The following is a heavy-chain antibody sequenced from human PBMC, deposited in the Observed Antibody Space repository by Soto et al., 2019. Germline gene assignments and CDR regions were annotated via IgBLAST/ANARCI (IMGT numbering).Heavy chain of an antibody. CDR3: ARVLLHYYGSGSYYNGGYYYYGMDV. CDR2: LIPIFGTA. Sequence: GASVKVSCKXSGGTFSSYAISWVRQAPGQGLEWMGGLIPIFGTANYAQKFQGRVTITADESTSTAYMELSSLRSEDTAVYYCARVLLHYYGSGSYYNGGYYYYGMDVWGQGTTVTVSS. D-gene: IGHD3-10*01. V-gene: IGHV1-69*13. J-gene: IGHJ6*02. CDR1: GGTFSSYA.